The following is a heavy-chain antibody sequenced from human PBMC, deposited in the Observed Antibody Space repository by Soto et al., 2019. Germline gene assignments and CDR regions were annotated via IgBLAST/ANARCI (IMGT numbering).Heavy chain of an antibody. J-gene: IGHJ1*01. Sequence: SETLSLTCTVSGDSISTRSNYWAWIRQPPGKGLEWIGSIYYTGGTYYNPSLKSRVTLFLDTSKNQFSLNLSSVAAADTAVYYCAREGPPIRAHNPPEYFQHWGQGTPVTVSS. CDR3: AREGPPIRAHNPPEYFQH. CDR1: GDSISTRSNY. V-gene: IGHV4-39*02. CDR2: IYYTGGT.